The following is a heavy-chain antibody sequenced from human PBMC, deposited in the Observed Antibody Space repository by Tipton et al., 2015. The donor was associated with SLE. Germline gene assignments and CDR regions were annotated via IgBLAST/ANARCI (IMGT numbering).Heavy chain of an antibody. J-gene: IGHJ6*03. CDR3: AGGVECGVYNYYYDMDV. V-gene: IGHV4-59*01. CDR1: GGSISSYW. Sequence: LRLSCTVSGGSISSYWWHWIRQPPGKGLEWIGHIYYSGSSNHNPSLKSRVTILVDTSKNQFSLKLSSVPAADTAVYYCAGGVECGVYNYYYDMDVWGKGTTVTVSS. CDR2: IYYSGSS. D-gene: IGHD3-3*01.